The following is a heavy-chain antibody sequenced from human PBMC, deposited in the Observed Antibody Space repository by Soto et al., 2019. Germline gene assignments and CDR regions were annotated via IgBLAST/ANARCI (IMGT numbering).Heavy chain of an antibody. J-gene: IGHJ4*02. CDR2: IYYSGST. Sequence: SETLSLTCTVSGGSISSYYWSWIRQPPGKGLEWIGYIYYSGSTNYNPSLKSRVTISVDTPKNQFSLKLSSVTAADTAVYYCARRYGYSFDYWGQGTLVTVSS. D-gene: IGHD1-1*01. CDR3: ARRYGYSFDY. V-gene: IGHV4-59*08. CDR1: GGSISSYY.